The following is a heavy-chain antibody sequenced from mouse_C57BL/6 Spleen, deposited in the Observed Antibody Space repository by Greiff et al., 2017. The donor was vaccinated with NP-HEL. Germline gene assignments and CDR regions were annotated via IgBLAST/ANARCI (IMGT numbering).Heavy chain of an antibody. CDR1: GYTFTDYY. D-gene: IGHD2-4*01. Sequence: VMLVESGAELVRPGASVKLSCKASGYTFTDYYINWVKQRPGQGLEWIARIYPGSGNTYYNEKFKGKATLTAEKSSSTAYMQLSSLTSGDSAVYFCARAFYYDYDGRFAYWGQGTLVTVSA. V-gene: IGHV1-76*01. CDR2: IYPGSGNT. J-gene: IGHJ3*01. CDR3: ARAFYYDYDGRFAY.